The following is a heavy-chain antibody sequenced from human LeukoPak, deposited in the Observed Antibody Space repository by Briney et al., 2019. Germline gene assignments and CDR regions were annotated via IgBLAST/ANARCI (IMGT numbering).Heavy chain of an antibody. J-gene: IGHJ3*02. CDR1: GFTFSTYW. V-gene: IGHV3-7*01. CDR2: IRQDGSEK. CDR3: AREGQHLAFDI. D-gene: IGHD6-13*01. Sequence: GGSLRLSCVVSGFTFSTYWMSWVRQAPGKGLEWVANIRQDGSEKYYVDSVKGRFTISRDNAKNSLYLQLNTLRTEDTAVYYCAREGQHLAFDIWSQGTMVTVSS.